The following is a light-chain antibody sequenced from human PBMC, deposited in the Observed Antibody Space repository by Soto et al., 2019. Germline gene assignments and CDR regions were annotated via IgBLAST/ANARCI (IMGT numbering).Light chain of an antibody. CDR1: QSVSSGY. Sequence: EIVLTRSPSTLSLSPVERATLSCRASQSVSSGYLAWYQQKHGQAPRLIIYGAYSRATGIKDRFSGSGSGKDFTITIRRLEHEDFAVYYCQQYGSSPRTFGQGTTVDIK. J-gene: IGKJ1*01. CDR2: GAY. CDR3: QQYGSSPRT. V-gene: IGKV3-20*01.